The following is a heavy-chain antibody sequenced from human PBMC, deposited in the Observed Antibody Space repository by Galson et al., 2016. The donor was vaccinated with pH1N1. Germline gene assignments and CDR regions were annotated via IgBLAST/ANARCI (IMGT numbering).Heavy chain of an antibody. CDR1: GTSISNNYY. CDR2: VNPTGSS. V-gene: IGHV4-38-2*01. D-gene: IGHD2-8*01. Sequence: ETLSLTCAVFGTSISNNYYWGWVRQSPGKGLEWLGTVNPTGSSYYNPSLQSRVTISIGTSKSHFSLILNSLTAADSALYYCVRCPLYQLFSRLRYYHYYMDVWGKGTAVTVSS. J-gene: IGHJ6*03. CDR3: VRCPLYQLFSRLRYYHYYMDV.